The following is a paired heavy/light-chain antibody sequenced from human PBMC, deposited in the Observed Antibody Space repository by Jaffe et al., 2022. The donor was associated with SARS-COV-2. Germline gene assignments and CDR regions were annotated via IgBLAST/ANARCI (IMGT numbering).Heavy chain of an antibody. CDR2: ISGSGGST. CDR1: GFTFSSYA. J-gene: IGHJ4*02. Sequence: EVQLLESGGGLVQPGGSLRLSCAASGFTFSSYAMSWVRQAPGKGLEWVSSISGSGGSTYYADSVKGRFTISRDNSKNTLYLQMDSLRAEDTAVYYCAKIRLKGYCTSINCYDAFDYWGQGTLVTVSS. CDR3: AKIRLKGYCTSINCYDAFDY. D-gene: IGHD2-2*01. V-gene: IGHV3-23*01.
Light chain of an antibody. V-gene: IGLV2-23*01. CDR1: SSDVGSYNL. Sequence: QSALTQPASVSGSPGQSITISCTGTSSDVGSYNLVSWYQQHPGKAPKLMIYEGSKRPSGVSSRFSGSKSGNTASLTISGLQAEDEADYYCCSYAGSSITVYVFGTGTKVTVL. CDR3: CSYAGSSITVYV. CDR2: EGS. J-gene: IGLJ1*01.